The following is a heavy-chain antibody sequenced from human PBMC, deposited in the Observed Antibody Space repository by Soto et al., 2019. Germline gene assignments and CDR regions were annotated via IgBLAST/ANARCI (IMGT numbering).Heavy chain of an antibody. J-gene: IGHJ6*02. V-gene: IGHV3-33*01. Sequence: QVQLVESGGGVVQPGRSLRLSCAASGFTFSSYGMHWVRQAPGKGLEWVAVIWYDGSNKYYADSVKGRFTISRDNSKNTLYLQMNSLRAEDTAVYYCGRFQGGYGSGVNVVGMDVWGQGTTVTVSS. CDR2: IWYDGSNK. CDR1: GFTFSSYG. CDR3: GRFQGGYGSGVNVVGMDV. D-gene: IGHD3-10*01.